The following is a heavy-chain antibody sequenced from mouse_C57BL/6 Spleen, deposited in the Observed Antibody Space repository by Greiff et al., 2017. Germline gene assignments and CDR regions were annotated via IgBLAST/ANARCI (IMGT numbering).Heavy chain of an antibody. CDR2: IYPGNSDT. Sequence: VQLQQSGTVLARPGASVKMSCKTSGYTFTSYWMHWVKQRPGQGLEWIGAIYPGNSDTSYNQKFKGKAKLTAVTSASTAYMELSSLTNEDSAVXYCTSPPGYGSGFDYWGQGTTLTVSS. J-gene: IGHJ2*01. D-gene: IGHD1-1*01. CDR1: GYTFTSYW. CDR3: TSPPGYGSGFDY. V-gene: IGHV1-5*01.